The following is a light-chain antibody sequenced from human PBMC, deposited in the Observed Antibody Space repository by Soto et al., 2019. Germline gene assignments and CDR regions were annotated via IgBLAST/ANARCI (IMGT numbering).Light chain of an antibody. CDR1: SSNIGAGYD. V-gene: IGLV1-40*01. Sequence: QSVLTQPPSVSGAPGQRVTISCTGSSSNIGAGYDVHWYQQLPGRAPKLLIYGNPNRPSGVPDRFSGSKSGTSASLAITGLQAEDEADYYCLSFDSSLSVVLGGGTKLTVL. CDR2: GNP. J-gene: IGLJ2*01. CDR3: LSFDSSLSVV.